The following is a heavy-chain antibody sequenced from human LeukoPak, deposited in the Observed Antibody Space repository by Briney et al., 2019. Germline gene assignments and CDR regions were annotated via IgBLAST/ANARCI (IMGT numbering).Heavy chain of an antibody. J-gene: IGHJ4*02. D-gene: IGHD2-21*01. CDR3: VRLKYCGNFALDS. Sequence: GGSLRLSCAASGFTFNFYAMSWVRQAPGKGPEWVSATSGTGESTYYADSVRGRFTISRDNSKNTLYLQMDSLRVEDTARYYCVRLKYCGNFALDSWGQRTQVTVSS. CDR2: TSGTGEST. V-gene: IGHV3-23*01. CDR1: GFTFNFYA.